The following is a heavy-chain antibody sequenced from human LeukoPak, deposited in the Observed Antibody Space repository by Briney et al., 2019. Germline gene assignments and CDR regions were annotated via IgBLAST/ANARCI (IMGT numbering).Heavy chain of an antibody. J-gene: IGHJ5*02. CDR2: INHSGST. Sequence: SETLSLTCAVYGGSFSGYYWSWIRQPPGKGLEWIGEINHSGSTNYNPSLKSRVTISVDTSKNQFSLKLSSVTAADTAVYYCARLLTWIQLLGGWFDPWGQGTLVTVSS. CDR1: GGSFSGYY. D-gene: IGHD5-18*01. CDR3: ARLLTWIQLLGGWFDP. V-gene: IGHV4-34*01.